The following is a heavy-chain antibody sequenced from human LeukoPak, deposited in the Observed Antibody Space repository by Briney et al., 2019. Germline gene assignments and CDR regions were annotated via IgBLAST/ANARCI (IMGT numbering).Heavy chain of an antibody. D-gene: IGHD3-10*01. J-gene: IGHJ4*02. V-gene: IGHV3-74*01. CDR1: GFTFSSYW. Sequence: GGSLRLSCAASGFTFSSYWMHWVRQAPGKGLVWVSRINSDGSSTSYADSVKGRFTVSRDNAKNSLYLQMDSLRAEDTAVYYCARYHLGSYFRDPFDHWGQGTLVTVSS. CDR2: INSDGSST. CDR3: ARYHLGSYFRDPFDH.